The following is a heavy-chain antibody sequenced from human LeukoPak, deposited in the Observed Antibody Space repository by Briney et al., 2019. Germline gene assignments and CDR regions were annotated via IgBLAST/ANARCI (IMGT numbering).Heavy chain of an antibody. CDR3: SGERAGTIVDF. V-gene: IGHV4-38-2*02. Sequence: ASETLSLTXTVSSFSFTTDYYWGWIRQPPGKGLEWIGSVFRTGGTCYNPSLRNRVSISLDMSKNQFSLSLHSVTAADTAVYYCSGERAGTIVDFWGRGTLVTVSS. J-gene: IGHJ4*02. D-gene: IGHD3-3*01. CDR1: SFSFTTDYY. CDR2: VFRTGGT.